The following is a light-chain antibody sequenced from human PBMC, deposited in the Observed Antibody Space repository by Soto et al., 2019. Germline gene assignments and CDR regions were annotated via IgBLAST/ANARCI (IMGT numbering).Light chain of an antibody. CDR1: SSNFGSQT. J-gene: IGLJ3*02. CDR2: SSD. CDR3: AAWDDTLNGRFWV. Sequence: QSVLTQPPSASGTPGQRVTISCSGSSSNFGSQTVNWYQQLPGTAPKLLIYSSDQRPSGVPDRFSGSKSGTSASLAISGLQSGDEGDYYCAAWDDTLNGRFWVFGGGTKLTVL. V-gene: IGLV1-44*01.